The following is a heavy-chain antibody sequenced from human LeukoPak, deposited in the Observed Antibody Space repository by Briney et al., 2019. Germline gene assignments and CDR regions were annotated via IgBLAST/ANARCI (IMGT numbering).Heavy chain of an antibody. J-gene: IGHJ4*02. CDR3: ARGPDYYDSSGYYYETRSYYFDY. CDR2: IYTSGST. V-gene: IGHV4-4*07. CDR1: GGSISDYY. Sequence: SETLSLTCTVSGGSISDYYWSWIRQPAGKGLEWIGRIYTSGSTNYNPSLKSRVTISVDTSKNQFSLKLSSVTAADTAVYYCARGPDYYDSSGYYYETRSYYFDYWGQGTLVTVSS. D-gene: IGHD3-22*01.